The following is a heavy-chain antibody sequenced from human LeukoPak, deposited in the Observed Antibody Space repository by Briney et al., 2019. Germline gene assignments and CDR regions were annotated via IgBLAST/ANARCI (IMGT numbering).Heavy chain of an antibody. CDR1: GFTFSSYA. CDR3: AKGYYDYGDSQYFQH. V-gene: IGHV3-23*01. CDR2: ISGSGGST. J-gene: IGHJ1*01. Sequence: PGGSLRLSCAASGFTFSSYAMSWVRQAPGKGLEWVSAISGSGGSTYYADSVKGRFTISRDNSKNTLYLQMNSLGAEDTAVYYCAKGYYDYGDSQYFQHWGQGTLVTVSS. D-gene: IGHD4-17*01.